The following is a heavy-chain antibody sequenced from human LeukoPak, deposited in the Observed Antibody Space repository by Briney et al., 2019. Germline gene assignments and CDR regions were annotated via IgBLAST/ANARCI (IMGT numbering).Heavy chain of an antibody. J-gene: IGHJ4*02. Sequence: ASVKVSCKASGYTFTSYGISWVRQAPGQGLEWMGWISAYNGNTNYAQKLQGRVTMTTDTFTSTAYMELRSLRSDDTAVYYCARVDYDILTGYYKKGYFDYWGQGTLVTVSS. CDR1: GYTFTSYG. CDR2: ISAYNGNT. V-gene: IGHV1-18*04. D-gene: IGHD3-9*01. CDR3: ARVDYDILTGYYKKGYFDY.